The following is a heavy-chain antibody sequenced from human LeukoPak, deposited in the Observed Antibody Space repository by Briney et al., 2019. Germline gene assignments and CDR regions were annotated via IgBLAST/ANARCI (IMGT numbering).Heavy chain of an antibody. V-gene: IGHV3-74*01. CDR2: INSDGSIT. CDR3: AWFSGSG. J-gene: IGHJ4*02. CDR1: GFSFSSYW. Sequence: PGGSLRVSCAASGFSFSSYWMHWVRQAPGKGLVWVSRINSDGSITNYADSVKGRFTISRDNAKNTLHLQMNSLRDEDTAVYYCAWFSGSGWGQGTLVTVSS. D-gene: IGHD6-19*01.